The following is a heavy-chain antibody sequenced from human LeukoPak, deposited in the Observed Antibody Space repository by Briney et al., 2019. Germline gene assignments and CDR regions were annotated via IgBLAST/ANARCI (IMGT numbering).Heavy chain of an antibody. Sequence: GESLKISCKGSGYSFTGYWIGWVRQMPGKGLEWMGIIYPGDSDTRYSPSFQGQVTISADKSISTAYLQWSSLKASDTAMYYCATRPDYYDDAFDIWGQGTMVTVSS. V-gene: IGHV5-51*01. J-gene: IGHJ3*02. CDR1: GYSFTGYW. CDR3: ATRPDYYDDAFDI. CDR2: IYPGDSDT. D-gene: IGHD3-22*01.